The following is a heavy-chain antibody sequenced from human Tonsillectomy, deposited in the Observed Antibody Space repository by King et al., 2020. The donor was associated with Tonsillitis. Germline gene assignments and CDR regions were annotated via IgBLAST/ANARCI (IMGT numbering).Heavy chain of an antibody. CDR2: IIPVFGTA. J-gene: IGHJ3*02. D-gene: IGHD6-13*01. CDR3: ATYRVCSSWTWGAFDI. CDR1: GGTFSSYA. Sequence: QLVQSGAEVKKPGSSVKVSCKTSGGTFSSYAISWVRQAPGQGLEWMGGIIPVFGTANYAQKFQGRVTITADESTSTTYMELSSLRSGDTAMYYCATYRVCSSWTWGAFDIWGQGTMVTVSS. V-gene: IGHV1-69*12.